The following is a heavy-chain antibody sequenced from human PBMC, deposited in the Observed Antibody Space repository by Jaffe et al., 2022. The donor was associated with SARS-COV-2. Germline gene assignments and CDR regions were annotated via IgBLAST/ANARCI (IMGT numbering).Heavy chain of an antibody. D-gene: IGHD2-15*01. V-gene: IGHV4-59*01. CDR1: GGSISSYY. J-gene: IGHJ2*01. CDR2: IYYSGST. CDR3: ARGDNIDCSGGSCYSSYWYFDL. Sequence: QVQLQESGPGLVKPSETLSLTCTVSGGSISSYYWSWIRQPPGKGLEWIGYIYYSGSTNYNPSLKSRVTISVDTSKNQFSLKLSSVTAADTAVYYCARGDNIDCSGGSCYSSYWYFDLWGRGTLVTVSS.